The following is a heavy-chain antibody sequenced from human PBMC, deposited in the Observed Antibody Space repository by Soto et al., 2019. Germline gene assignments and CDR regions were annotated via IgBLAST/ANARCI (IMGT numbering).Heavy chain of an antibody. CDR2: IHHRGST. V-gene: IGHV4-4*02. J-gene: IGHJ5*02. CDR1: GDSISSRNW. CDR3: ASRKLDMMYVGGFDP. Sequence: QVQLQESGPGLVKPSETLSLTCAVSGDSISSRNWWRWVRQTPGKGLEYIGEIHHRGSTNYNPSHKSRVTMSVDKSQNQFSLNLNSVTAADTAIYYCASRKLDMMYVGGFDPRGQGTLVTVSS. D-gene: IGHD2-8*01.